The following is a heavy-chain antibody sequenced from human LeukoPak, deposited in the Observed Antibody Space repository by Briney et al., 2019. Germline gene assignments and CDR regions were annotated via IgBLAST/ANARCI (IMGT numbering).Heavy chain of an antibody. J-gene: IGHJ1*01. CDR2: ISNSGQII. CDR1: GFTFSDFH. Sequence: GGSLSCSAAASGFTFSDFHMSWNGHAPGKGRVGCSHISNSGQIIYYAGSVKGRFTVSRDSAKNSLYLQMNSLRAEDTAVYYCVRTRGPLLPEQWGQGTLVTVSS. D-gene: IGHD2-2*01. V-gene: IGHV3-11*04. CDR3: VRTRGPLLPEQ.